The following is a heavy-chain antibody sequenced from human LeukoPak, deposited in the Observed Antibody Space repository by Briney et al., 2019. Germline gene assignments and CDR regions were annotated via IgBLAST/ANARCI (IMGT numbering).Heavy chain of an antibody. CDR2: INPNSGGT. D-gene: IGHD3-10*01. V-gene: IGHV1-2*02. CDR3: ARDRWASYYGSGSFTSYGMDV. Sequence: ASVKVSCKASGYTFTSYGISWVRQAPGQGLEWMGWINPNSGGTNYAQKFQGRVTMTRDTSISTAYMELSRLRSDDTAVYYCARDRWASYYGSGSFTSYGMDVWGQGTTVTVSS. J-gene: IGHJ6*02. CDR1: GYTFTSYG.